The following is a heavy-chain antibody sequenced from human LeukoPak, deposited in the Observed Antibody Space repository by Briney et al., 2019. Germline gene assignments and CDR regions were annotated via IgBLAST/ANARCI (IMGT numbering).Heavy chain of an antibody. CDR3: ARGPPPDFDY. J-gene: IGHJ4*02. CDR2: IYYSGST. V-gene: IGHV4-59*12. Sequence: SETLSLTCTVSGGSLSTYYWNWIRQPPGKGLEWIAYIYYSGSTNYNPSLKSRVTISVDTSKNQISLKLSSVTAADTAVYYCARGPPPDFDYWGRGTLVTVSS. CDR1: GGSLSTYY.